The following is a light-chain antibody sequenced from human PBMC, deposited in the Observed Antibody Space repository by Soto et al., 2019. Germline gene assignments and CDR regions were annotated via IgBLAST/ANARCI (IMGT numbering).Light chain of an antibody. CDR3: SSYTSSSTVV. CDR2: EVS. J-gene: IGLJ3*02. Sequence: QSALTQPASVSGSLGQSITISCTGTSNDIGGYNYVSWYQQHPGKAPKLLIYEVSNRPSGVSNHFSGSKSGNTASLTISGLQAEDEADYYCSSYTSSSTVVFGGGTKVTVL. V-gene: IGLV2-14*01. CDR1: SNDIGGYNY.